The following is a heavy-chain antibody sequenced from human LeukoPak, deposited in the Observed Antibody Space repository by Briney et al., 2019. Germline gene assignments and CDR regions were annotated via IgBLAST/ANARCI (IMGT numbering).Heavy chain of an antibody. Sequence: GASVKVSCKASGYTFTSYYIHWVRQAPGQGLEWMGMINPSRGSTSYVQKFQGGLTMTRDTSTSTVYMELSSLRSEDTAVYYCTRGVQLERRYYNWFDPWGQGTLVTVSS. CDR1: GYTFTSYY. D-gene: IGHD1-1*01. CDR2: INPSRGST. V-gene: IGHV1-46*01. CDR3: TRGVQLERRYYNWFDP. J-gene: IGHJ5*02.